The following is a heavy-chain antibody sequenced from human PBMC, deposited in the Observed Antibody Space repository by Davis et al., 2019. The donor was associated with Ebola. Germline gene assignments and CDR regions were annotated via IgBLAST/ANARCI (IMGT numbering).Heavy chain of an antibody. CDR1: GFTFDDYA. J-gene: IGHJ4*02. D-gene: IGHD5-18*01. Sequence: GGSLRLSCAASGFTFDDYAMHWVRQAPGKGLEWVSGISWNSGSIGYADSVKGRFTISRDNSKNTLYLQMNSLRAEDTAVYYCAREDTATDLDYWGQGTLVTVSS. CDR2: ISWNSGSI. V-gene: IGHV3-9*01. CDR3: AREDTATDLDY.